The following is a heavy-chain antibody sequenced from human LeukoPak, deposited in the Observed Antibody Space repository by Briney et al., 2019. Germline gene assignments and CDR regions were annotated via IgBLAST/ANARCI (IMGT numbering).Heavy chain of an antibody. J-gene: IGHJ5*02. D-gene: IGHD2-21*02. V-gene: IGHV4-30-4*01. CDR2: VYHNENA. CDR3: ARGGLAYCGGDCYSYWFDP. Sequence: SETLSLTCTVSGASLSYGHYYWTWIRQHSGQGLEWIGSVYHNENAYHNPSLKGRVSVSIDTSKSQFFLRLTSVTAADTAVYYCARGGLAYCGGDCYSYWFDPWGQGTLVTVSS. CDR1: GASLSYGHYY.